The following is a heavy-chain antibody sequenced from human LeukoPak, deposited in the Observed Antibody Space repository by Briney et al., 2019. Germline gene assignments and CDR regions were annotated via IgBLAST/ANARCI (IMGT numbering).Heavy chain of an antibody. CDR3: ARGLRKTTVTDFDH. CDR2: ISSSGSTI. CDR1: GFTFSSYE. V-gene: IGHV3-48*03. D-gene: IGHD4-17*01. Sequence: GGSLRLSCAASGFTFSSYEMNWVRQAPGKGLEWVSYISSSGSTIYYADSVKGRFTISRDNAKNSLYLQMNSLRAEDTAVYYCARGLRKTTVTDFDHWGQGTLVTVSS. J-gene: IGHJ4*02.